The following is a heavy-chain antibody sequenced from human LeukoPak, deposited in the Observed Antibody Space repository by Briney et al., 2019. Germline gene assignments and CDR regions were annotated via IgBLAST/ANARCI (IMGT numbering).Heavy chain of an antibody. CDR3: VKDGSYIAFDI. CDR2: ISYEGGNK. Sequence: GGSLRLSCAASGFTFSRYGMHWVRQAPGKGLEWVAVISYEGGNKYYVDSVKGRFAISRGNTKNSLYLQMTSLKVEDTALYYCVKDGSYIAFDIWGLGTMVTVSS. CDR1: GFTFSRYG. D-gene: IGHD1-26*01. V-gene: IGHV3-30*18. J-gene: IGHJ3*02.